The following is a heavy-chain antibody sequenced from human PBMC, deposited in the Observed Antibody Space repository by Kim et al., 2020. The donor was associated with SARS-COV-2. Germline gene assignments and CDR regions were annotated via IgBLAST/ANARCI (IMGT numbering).Heavy chain of an antibody. V-gene: IGHV4-59*13. D-gene: IGHD6-19*01. J-gene: IGHJ4*02. Sequence: VTVSLTGTVSGGSSSRYYWCWVRPPPGKGLEWIGYIYYSGSTNYNPSLKSRVTISVDTSKNQFSLKLSSVTAADTAVYYCARGYSSGWYVSDYWGQGTLVTVSS. CDR1: GGSSSRYY. CDR2: IYYSGST. CDR3: ARGYSSGWYVSDY.